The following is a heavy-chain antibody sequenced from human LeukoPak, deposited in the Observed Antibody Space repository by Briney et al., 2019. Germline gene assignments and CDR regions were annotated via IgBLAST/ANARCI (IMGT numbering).Heavy chain of an antibody. CDR3: ARDRGGKGSAIFY. J-gene: IGHJ4*02. CDR1: GYNFPSYG. Sequence: VASVKVSCKASGYNFPSYGINWVRQAPGQGLEWMRWIRPHTGETNSAQRFQDRVTMTTDTSTTTAYMELRSLRFDDTAVYYCARDRGGKGSAIFYWGQGSLVTVSS. CDR2: IRPHTGET. V-gene: IGHV1-18*01. D-gene: IGHD2-2*01.